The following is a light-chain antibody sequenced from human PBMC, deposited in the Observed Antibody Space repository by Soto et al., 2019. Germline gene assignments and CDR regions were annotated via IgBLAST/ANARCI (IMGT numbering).Light chain of an antibody. V-gene: IGKV1-5*01. CDR1: QSISSW. CDR3: QQYNSYSGYT. CDR2: DAS. J-gene: IGKJ2*01. Sequence: DIQMTQSPSTLSASVGDRVTITCRASQSISSWLAWYQQKPGKAPKLLIYDASSLESSVPSRFSGSGSGTEFTLTISSLQPDDFATYYCQQYNSYSGYTFGQGTKVDIK.